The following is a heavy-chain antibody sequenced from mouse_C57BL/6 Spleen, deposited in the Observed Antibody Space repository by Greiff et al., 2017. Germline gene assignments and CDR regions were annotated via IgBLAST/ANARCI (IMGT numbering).Heavy chain of an antibody. Sequence: QVQLQQPGTELVKPGASVKLSCKASGYTFTSYWMHWVKQRPGQGLEWIGNINPSNGGTNYNEKFKSKATLTVDKSSSTAYMQLSSLTSEDSAVYYCARSGIYYGNQGWYFDVWGTGTTVTVSS. V-gene: IGHV1-53*01. J-gene: IGHJ1*03. CDR1: GYTFTSYW. CDR3: ARSGIYYGNQGWYFDV. CDR2: INPSNGGT. D-gene: IGHD2-1*01.